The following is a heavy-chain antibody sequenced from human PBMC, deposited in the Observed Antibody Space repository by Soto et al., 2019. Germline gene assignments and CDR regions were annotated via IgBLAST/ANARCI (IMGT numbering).Heavy chain of an antibody. Sequence: SLLLSFSSSGFTFSSYGRHGVSQAPGKGLEWVAVISYDGGNKYYADSVKGRFTISRDNSKNTLYLQMNSLRAEDTAVYYCAKDWRDAFDIWGQGTMVTFPS. V-gene: IGHV3-30*18. J-gene: IGHJ3*02. CDR3: AKDWRDAFDI. CDR2: ISYDGGNK. CDR1: GFTFSSYG.